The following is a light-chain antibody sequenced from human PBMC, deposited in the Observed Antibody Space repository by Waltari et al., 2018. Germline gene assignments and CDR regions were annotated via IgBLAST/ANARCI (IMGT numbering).Light chain of an antibody. CDR2: RNN. CDR3: TAWDSSLNVWV. V-gene: IGLV10-54*04. CDR1: SNNVGYQG. J-gene: IGLJ3*02. Sequence: QAGLTQPPSVSKDLRQTATFTGTGNSNNVGYQGSAWLQQHQGHPPKLLSYRNNNRPSGVSERFAASRSGDTASLTINGLQAEDEADYYCTAWDSSLNVWVFGGGTRLTVL.